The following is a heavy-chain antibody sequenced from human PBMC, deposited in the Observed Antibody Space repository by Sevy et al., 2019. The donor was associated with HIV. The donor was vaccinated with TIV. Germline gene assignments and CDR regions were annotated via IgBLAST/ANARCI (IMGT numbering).Heavy chain of an antibody. CDR1: GFSFSSYG. D-gene: IGHD2-21*01. Sequence: GESLKISCAASGFSFSSYGMHWVRQAPGKGREWMSYIQYDGSNKDYADSVKGRFTISRDNSKNTLYLQMNSLRVEDTAVFYCVKEGGGEGGDHWGQGTLVTVSS. CDR2: IQYDGSNK. V-gene: IGHV3-30*02. CDR3: VKEGGGEGGDH. J-gene: IGHJ4*02.